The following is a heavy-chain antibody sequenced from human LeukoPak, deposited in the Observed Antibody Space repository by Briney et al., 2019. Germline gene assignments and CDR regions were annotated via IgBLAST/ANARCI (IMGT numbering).Heavy chain of an antibody. CDR1: GFTFSSYW. Sequence: PGGSLRLSCAASGFTFSSYWISWVRQAPGKGLEWVANIKQDGSEKYYVDSVKSRFTISRDNAKNSLYLQMNSLRAEDTAVYYCARDFKAVARWDFDYWGQGTLVTVSS. CDR3: ARDFKAVARWDFDY. J-gene: IGHJ4*02. V-gene: IGHV3-7*01. CDR2: IKQDGSEK. D-gene: IGHD6-19*01.